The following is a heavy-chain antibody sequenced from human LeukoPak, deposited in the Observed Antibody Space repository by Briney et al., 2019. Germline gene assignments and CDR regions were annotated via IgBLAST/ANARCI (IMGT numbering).Heavy chain of an antibody. CDR1: GGSISSSSYY. J-gene: IGHJ5*02. Sequence: SETLSLTCSVSGGSISSSSYYWGWIRQPPGKGLEWIGSIYYSGSTYYNPSLKSRGTISVDPPKNHFSLKLRSVTAADTAVYHCARLATVTTGGWFDPWGQGTLVTVSS. CDR2: IYYSGST. CDR3: ARLATVTTGGWFDP. V-gene: IGHV4-39*02. D-gene: IGHD4-17*01.